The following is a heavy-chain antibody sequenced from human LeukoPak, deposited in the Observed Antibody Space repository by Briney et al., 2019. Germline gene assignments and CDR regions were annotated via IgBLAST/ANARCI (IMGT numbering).Heavy chain of an antibody. CDR1: GGSISSYY. V-gene: IGHV4-59*08. CDR3: ARQGPQYGMDV. Sequence: PSETLSLTCTVSGGSISSYYWSWIRQPPGKGLEWIGYIYYSGSTNYNPSLKSRVTISVDTSKNQFSLKLSSVTAADTAVYYCARQGPQYGMDVWGQGTTVTVSS. CDR2: IYYSGST. J-gene: IGHJ6*02.